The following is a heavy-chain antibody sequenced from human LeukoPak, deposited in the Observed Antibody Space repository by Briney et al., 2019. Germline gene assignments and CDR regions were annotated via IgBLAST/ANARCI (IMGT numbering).Heavy chain of an antibody. D-gene: IGHD2-15*01. V-gene: IGHV5-51*01. CDR3: ARHARDCSGGSCYSHGMDV. CDR1: GYSFTNYW. J-gene: IGHJ6*02. Sequence: GESLKISCKGSGYSFTNYWIGWVRQMPGKGLEWMGIVYPGDSDTRYSPSFQGQVTISADKSISTAYLQWNSLKASDTAMYYCARHARDCSGGSCYSHGMDVWGQGTTVTVSS. CDR2: VYPGDSDT.